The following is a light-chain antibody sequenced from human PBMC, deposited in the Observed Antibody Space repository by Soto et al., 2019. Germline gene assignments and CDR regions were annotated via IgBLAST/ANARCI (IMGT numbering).Light chain of an antibody. CDR3: NQYRTSHRWT. CDR2: GAS. Sequence: EIVLTQSPGTLSSSPGERATISCRASHSFSSSYLAWYQQKPGQAPRLLNYGASRRATGLPDRVSGSGSGTDLTVTISRLEPEDFAVYYCNQYRTSHRWTFGQGTRVDMK. V-gene: IGKV3-20*01. CDR1: HSFSSSY. J-gene: IGKJ1*01.